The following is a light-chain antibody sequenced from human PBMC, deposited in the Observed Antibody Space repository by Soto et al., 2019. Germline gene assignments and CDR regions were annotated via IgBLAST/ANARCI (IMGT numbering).Light chain of an antibody. CDR1: QRITTW. J-gene: IGKJ2*02. CDR3: QQYNAYSRT. CDR2: RAS. Sequence: DIQMTQSPPTLSASVGDRVTITCRASQRITTWLAWYQQKPGQAPKLLIYRASTLESGVPSRFSGSGSGTEFTLTISNLQPDDFATYYCQQYNAYSRTFGQGTKLEIK. V-gene: IGKV1-5*03.